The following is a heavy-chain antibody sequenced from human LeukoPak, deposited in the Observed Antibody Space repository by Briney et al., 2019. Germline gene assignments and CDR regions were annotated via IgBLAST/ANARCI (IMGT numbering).Heavy chain of an antibody. V-gene: IGHV1-8*01. CDR2: MNPNSGNT. J-gene: IGHJ3*02. CDR3: ARDGWTLDAFDI. Sequence: ASVKVSCKASGYTFTSYDINWVRQATGQGLEWMGWMNPNSGNTGYAQKFQGRVTMTRDTSISTAYMELSRLRSDDTAVYYCARDGWTLDAFDIWGQGTMVTVSS. D-gene: IGHD2-15*01. CDR1: GYTFTSYD.